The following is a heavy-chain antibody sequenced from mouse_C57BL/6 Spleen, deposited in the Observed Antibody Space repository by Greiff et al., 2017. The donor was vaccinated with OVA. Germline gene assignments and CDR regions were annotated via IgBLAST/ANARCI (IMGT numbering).Heavy chain of an antibody. D-gene: IGHD2-4*01. Sequence: QVQLQQSGAELVRPGTSVKVSCKASGYAFTNYLIEWVKQRPGQGLEWIGVINPGSGGTNYNEKFKGKATLTADKSSSTAYMQLSSLTSEDSAVYVWSRSRDYDRDYWGQGTTLTVSS. CDR2: INPGSGGT. J-gene: IGHJ2*01. V-gene: IGHV1-54*01. CDR3: SRSRDYDRDY. CDR1: GYAFTNYL.